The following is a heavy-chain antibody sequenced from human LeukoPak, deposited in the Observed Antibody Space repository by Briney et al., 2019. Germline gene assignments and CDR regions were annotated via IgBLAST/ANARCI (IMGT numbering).Heavy chain of an antibody. CDR2: MDGATSRT. V-gene: IGHV3-74*01. D-gene: IGHD2-2*01. Sequence: GGSLRLSCAASGFTFTSYWMHWVRQAPGKGLVWVARMDGATSRTSYVDSVNGRFTISRDNVNDILYLQVNSLTPEDTAVYYCAREGAAYQDYFDHWGQGTLVAVSS. CDR3: AREGAAYQDYFDH. CDR1: GFTFTSYW. J-gene: IGHJ4*02.